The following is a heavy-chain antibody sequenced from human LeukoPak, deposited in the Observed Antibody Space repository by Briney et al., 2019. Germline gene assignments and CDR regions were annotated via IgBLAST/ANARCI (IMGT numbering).Heavy chain of an antibody. CDR2: IYYSGST. CDR1: GGSISSSSYY. CDR3: ACRTAMVFDY. Sequence: KASETLSLTCTVSGGSISSSSYYWGWIRQPPGKGLEWIGSIYYSGSTYYNPSLKSRVTICVDTSKNQFSLKLSSVTAADTAVYYCACRTAMVFDYWGQGTLVTVSS. V-gene: IGHV4-39*01. J-gene: IGHJ4*02. D-gene: IGHD5-18*01.